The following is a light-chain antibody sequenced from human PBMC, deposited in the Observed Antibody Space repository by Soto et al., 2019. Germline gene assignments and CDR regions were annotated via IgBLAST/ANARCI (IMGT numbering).Light chain of an antibody. CDR2: GAS. J-gene: IGKJ5*01. CDR1: QSVSSSY. Sequence: EIVLTQSPGTLSLSPGERATLSCRASQSVSSSYLVWYQQKPGQAPRLLIYGASSRATGIPDRFSGSGSGTDFTLTISRPEPEDFAVYYCQQYGSSPLISFGQGTRLEL. V-gene: IGKV3-20*01. CDR3: QQYGSSPLIS.